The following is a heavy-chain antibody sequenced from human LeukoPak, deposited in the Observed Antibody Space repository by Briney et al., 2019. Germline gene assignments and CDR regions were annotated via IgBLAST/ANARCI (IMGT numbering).Heavy chain of an antibody. J-gene: IGHJ4*02. CDR3: AREVAGTYAFDY. CDR1: GDSVSSNSAA. V-gene: IGHV6-1*01. CDR2: TLYRSKWYN. Sequence: PSQTLTLTCAISGDSVSSNSAAWIWIRQSPSRGLEWLGRTLYRSKWYNDYAVSVISRITINPDTSKNQFSLQLNFVTPEDTAVYYCAREVAGTYAFDYWGQGTLVTVSS. D-gene: IGHD6-19*01.